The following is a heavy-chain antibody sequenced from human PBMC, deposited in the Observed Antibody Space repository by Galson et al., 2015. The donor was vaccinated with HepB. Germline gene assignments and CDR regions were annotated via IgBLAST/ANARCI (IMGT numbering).Heavy chain of an antibody. CDR3: TTAWGSYRYTEDDY. CDR2: IKSKTDGGTT. D-gene: IGHD3-16*02. J-gene: IGHJ4*02. V-gene: IGHV3-15*01. CDR1: GFTFSNAW. Sequence: SLRLSCAASGFTFSNAWMSWIRQAPGKGLEWVGRIKSKTDGGTTDYAAPVKGRFTISRDDSKNTLYLQMNSLKTEDTAVYYCTTAWGSYRYTEDDYWGQGTLVTVSS.